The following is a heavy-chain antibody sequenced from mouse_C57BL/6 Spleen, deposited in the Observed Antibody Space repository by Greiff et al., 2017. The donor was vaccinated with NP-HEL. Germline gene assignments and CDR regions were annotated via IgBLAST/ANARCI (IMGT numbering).Heavy chain of an antibody. V-gene: IGHV5-17*01. CDR3: ARFYYDDEDAMDY. CDR1: GFTFSNYG. J-gene: IGHJ4*01. Sequence: EVHLVESGGGLVKPGGSLRLSCAASGFTFSNYGMHWVRQAPEKGLEWVAYISRGSSTIYYADKVKGRVTISRDNAKNTLFLQMTSLRSEDTAMYYCARFYYDDEDAMDYWGQGTSVTVSS. CDR2: ISRGSSTI. D-gene: IGHD2-4*01.